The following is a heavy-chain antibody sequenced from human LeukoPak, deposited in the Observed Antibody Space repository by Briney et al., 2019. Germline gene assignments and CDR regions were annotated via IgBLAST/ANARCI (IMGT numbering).Heavy chain of an antibody. CDR3: TRDWRNLGYDY. V-gene: IGHV3-74*01. CDR2: IEGDGNRI. J-gene: IGHJ4*02. CDR1: GFTLSAYW. Sequence: GGSLRLSCAASGFTLSAYWMHWVRQAPGKGLMWVSRIEGDGNRITYADSVKGRFTISRDNAKNTLYLQMNSLKAEDTAVYYCTRDWRNLGYDYWGQGTLVTVSS. D-gene: IGHD5-12*01.